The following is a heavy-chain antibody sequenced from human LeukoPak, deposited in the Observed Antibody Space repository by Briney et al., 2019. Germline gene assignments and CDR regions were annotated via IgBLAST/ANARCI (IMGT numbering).Heavy chain of an antibody. V-gene: IGHV3-23*01. CDR1: GFTFSSYA. Sequence: GVSLRLSCAASGFTFSSYAMSWVRQAPGKGLEWVSVISGSGGSTYYADSVRGRFTISRDNSKNTLYLQMNSLRAEDTALYYCAKSSVSGWSRLAYWGQGTLVAVSS. CDR3: AKSSVSGWSRLAY. CDR2: ISGSGGST. D-gene: IGHD6-19*01. J-gene: IGHJ4*02.